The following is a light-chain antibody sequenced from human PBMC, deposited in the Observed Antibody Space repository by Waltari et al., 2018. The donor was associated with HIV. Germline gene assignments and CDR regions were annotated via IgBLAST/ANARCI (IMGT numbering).Light chain of an antibody. CDR3: SSYTTRNTLL. Sequence: QSALTQPASVSGSPGQSITFSCSGSSSDIGAYNFVPWYQQHPGKAPKPLIYEVSNRPSGVSDRFSGSSSGNAASRTISGLQAEDEADYYCSSYTTRNTLLFGGGTRLTVL. CDR2: EVS. CDR1: SSDIGAYNF. V-gene: IGLV2-14*01. J-gene: IGLJ2*01.